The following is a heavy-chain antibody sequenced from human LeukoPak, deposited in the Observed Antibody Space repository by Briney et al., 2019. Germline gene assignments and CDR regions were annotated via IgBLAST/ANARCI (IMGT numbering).Heavy chain of an antibody. CDR1: GGSISSSSYY. D-gene: IGHD1-26*01. CDR2: IFHSGNT. CDR3: ARGSSGSYYFDY. J-gene: IGHJ4*02. V-gene: IGHV4-39*07. Sequence: SETLSLTCTVSGGSISSSSYYWGWIRQPPGKGLEWIGHIFHSGNTYYNPSLRSRLTISADTSKNQFSLKLSSVTAADTAVYYCARGSSGSYYFDYWGQGTLVTVSS.